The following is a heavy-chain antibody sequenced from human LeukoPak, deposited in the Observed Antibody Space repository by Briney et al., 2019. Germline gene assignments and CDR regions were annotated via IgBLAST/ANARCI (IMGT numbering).Heavy chain of an antibody. D-gene: IGHD1-7*01. CDR1: GYTFTGYY. J-gene: IGHJ3*02. Sequence: ASVKVSCKASGYTFTGYYMHWVRQAPGQGLEWMGWISAYNGNTNYAQKLQGRVTMTTDTSTSTAYMELRSLRSDDTAVYYGARGSYNWNYVGAFDIWGQGTMVTVSS. CDR2: ISAYNGNT. V-gene: IGHV1-18*04. CDR3: ARGSYNWNYVGAFDI.